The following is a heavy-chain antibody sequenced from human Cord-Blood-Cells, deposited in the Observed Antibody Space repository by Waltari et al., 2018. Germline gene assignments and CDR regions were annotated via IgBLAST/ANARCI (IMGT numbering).Heavy chain of an antibody. CDR3: ASPEKELGMD. CDR2: ISYDGSNK. V-gene: IGHV3-30-3*01. CDR1: GFNFSSYA. Sequence: QVQLVESGGGVVQPGRSLRLSCAASGFNFSSYAMHWVRQAPGKGLRWVAVISYDGSNKYYADSVKGRFTISRDNSKNTLYLQMNSLRAEDTAVYYCASPEKELGMDWGQGTLVTVSS. J-gene: IGHJ4*02. D-gene: IGHD7-27*01.